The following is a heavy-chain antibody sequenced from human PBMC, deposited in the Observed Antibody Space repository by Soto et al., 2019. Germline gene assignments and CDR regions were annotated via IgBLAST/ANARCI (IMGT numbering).Heavy chain of an antibody. CDR3: ARGSGIVALPGELEDVNYDY. V-gene: IGHV4-34*01. D-gene: IGHD1-1*01. Sequence: QVQLQQWGAGLVKPSETLSLSCAVYGQSFSGHSWAWIRQPPGKGLEWIGEINESGSTYYNPSLKSRVTISTDTPKNQFSLKLSSVSAPDTAAYFCARGSGIVALPGELEDVNYDYWGQGTLVNVSS. CDR2: INESGST. CDR1: GQSFSGHS. J-gene: IGHJ4*02.